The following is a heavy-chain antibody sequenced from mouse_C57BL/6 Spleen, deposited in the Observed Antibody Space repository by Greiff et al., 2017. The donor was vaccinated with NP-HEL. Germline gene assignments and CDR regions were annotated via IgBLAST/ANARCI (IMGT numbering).Heavy chain of an antibody. CDR2: IYPRDGST. V-gene: IGHV1-85*01. CDR3: ARFGGRSFYAMDY. D-gene: IGHD1-1*01. J-gene: IGHJ4*01. Sequence: QVQLQQSGPELVKPGASVKLSCKASGYTFTSYDLNGVKQRPGPGLEWIGWIYPRDGSTKYNEKFKGKATLTVDTASSTAYMELHSLTSEDSAVYFCARFGGRSFYAMDYWGQGTSVTVSS. CDR1: GYTFTSYD.